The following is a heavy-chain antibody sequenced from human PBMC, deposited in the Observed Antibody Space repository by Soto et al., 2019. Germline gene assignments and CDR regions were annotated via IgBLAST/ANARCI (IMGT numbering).Heavy chain of an antibody. D-gene: IGHD3-3*02. CDR1: EYSFSSHW. Sequence: PGESLKISCKGSEYSFSSHWIGWVRQMRGKGLEWMGIIHPRDSDTRYSPSFHGQVTISADKSISTAYLQWSSLKASDTAMYYCARTRTFSLGFYYYGMDVWGQGTMVTVSS. CDR2: IHPRDSDT. CDR3: ARTRTFSLGFYYYGMDV. J-gene: IGHJ6*02. V-gene: IGHV5-51*01.